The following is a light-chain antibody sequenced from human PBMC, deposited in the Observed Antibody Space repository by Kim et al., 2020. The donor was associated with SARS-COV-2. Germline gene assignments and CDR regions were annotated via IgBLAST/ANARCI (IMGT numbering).Light chain of an antibody. CDR1: QSVSSNY. CDR2: DAS. CDR3: HQYSSTPWT. J-gene: IGKJ1*01. Sequence: STGERATFSCRASQSVSSNYLAGYQQKPGQAPRLLIYDASRRATGIPDRFSGSASGTYFTLTISRLEPEDFAVYYCHQYSSTPWTFGQGTKVDIK. V-gene: IGKV3-20*01.